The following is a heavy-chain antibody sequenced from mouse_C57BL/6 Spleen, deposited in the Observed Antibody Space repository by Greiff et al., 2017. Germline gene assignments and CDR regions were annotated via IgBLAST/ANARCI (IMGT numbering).Heavy chain of an antibody. CDR3: AMIYYGIPFDY. J-gene: IGHJ2*01. Sequence: QVQLQQSGPELVKPGASVKISCKASGYAFSSSWMNWVKQRPGKGLEWIGRIYPGDGDTNYNGKFKGKATLTADKSSSTAYMQLSSLTSEDSAVYCCAMIYYGIPFDYWGQGTTLTVSS. CDR1: GYAFSSSW. V-gene: IGHV1-82*01. CDR2: IYPGDGDT. D-gene: IGHD2-1*01.